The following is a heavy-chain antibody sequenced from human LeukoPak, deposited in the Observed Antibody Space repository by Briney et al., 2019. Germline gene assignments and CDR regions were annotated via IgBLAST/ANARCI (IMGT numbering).Heavy chain of an antibody. V-gene: IGHV4-38-2*01. D-gene: IGHD3-22*01. CDR1: GYSVSRGYY. J-gene: IGHJ4*02. Sequence: SETLSLTCAVSGYSVSRGYYWGWIRQPPGKGLEWIGSIYQSGITYYDPSLKSRVNISVDTSKNQFSLKLTSVTAADTAVYYCARRGVGYYDSSGYYALDYWGQGTLVTVSS. CDR3: ARRGVGYYDSSGYYALDY. CDR2: IYQSGIT.